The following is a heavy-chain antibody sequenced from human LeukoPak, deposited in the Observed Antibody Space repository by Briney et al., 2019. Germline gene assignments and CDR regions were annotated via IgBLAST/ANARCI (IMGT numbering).Heavy chain of an antibody. CDR3: ARVNWSGYDFRGAFDI. D-gene: IGHD5-12*01. J-gene: IGHJ3*02. V-gene: IGHV4-59*01. Sequence: LRLSCAASGFTFDDYAMHWVRQPPGKGLEWIGYIYYSGSTNYNPSLKSRVTISVDTSKKQFSLKLSSVTAADTAVYYCARVNWSGYDFRGAFDIWGQGETVTVSS. CDR2: IYYSGST. CDR1: GFTFDDYA.